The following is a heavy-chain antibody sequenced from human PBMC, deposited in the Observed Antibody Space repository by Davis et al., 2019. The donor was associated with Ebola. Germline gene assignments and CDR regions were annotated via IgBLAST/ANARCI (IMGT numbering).Heavy chain of an antibody. D-gene: IGHD3-16*01. V-gene: IGHV3-21*01. Sequence: GESLKISCAVSTFTFSSYSMNWVRQAPGKGLEWVSSISGSGFYIYYADSVKGRFTISRDNAKNSLYLQMNSLRAEDTAVYYCARDRPLDFFFGDYYGMDVWGQGTTVTVSS. CDR1: TFTFSSYS. J-gene: IGHJ6*02. CDR3: ARDRPLDFFFGDYYGMDV. CDR2: ISGSGFYI.